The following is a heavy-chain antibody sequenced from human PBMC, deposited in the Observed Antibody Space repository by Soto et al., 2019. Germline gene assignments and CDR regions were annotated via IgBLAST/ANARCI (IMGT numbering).Heavy chain of an antibody. CDR1: GYTFTTYG. J-gene: IGHJ6*03. CDR2: ISTYSGKT. D-gene: IGHD3-3*01. V-gene: IGHV1-18*01. CDR3: ARLQRSANDFWSGYAPSYFYYYMDV. Sequence: ASVKVSCKASGYTFTTYGISWVRQAPGQGLEWMGWISTYSGKTNYAQKLQDRVTMTTDTSTSTAYMELRSLRSDDTAVYYCARLQRSANDFWSGYAPSYFYYYMDVWGKGTTVTVSS.